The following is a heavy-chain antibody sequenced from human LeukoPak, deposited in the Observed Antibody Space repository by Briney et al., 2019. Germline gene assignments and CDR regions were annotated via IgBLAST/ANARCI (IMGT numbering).Heavy chain of an antibody. CDR3: LLEMATILDY. Sequence: ASLKVSCKASGGTFSSYAISWVRQAPGQGLEWMGGIIPMFGTANYAQKFQGRVTIATDESTSTAYMELSSLRSEDTAVYYCLLEMATILDYWGQGTLVTVSS. D-gene: IGHD5-24*01. J-gene: IGHJ4*02. CDR2: IIPMFGTA. V-gene: IGHV1-69*05. CDR1: GGTFSSYA.